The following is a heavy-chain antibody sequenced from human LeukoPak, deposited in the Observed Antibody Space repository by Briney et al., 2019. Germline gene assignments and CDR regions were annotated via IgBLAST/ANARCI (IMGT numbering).Heavy chain of an antibody. Sequence: SETLSLTCTVSGGSISSYYWSWIRQPPGKGLEWIGYIYYSGSINYNPSLKSRVTISVDTSKNQFSLKLSSVTAADTAVYYCARVHDYGDYTIYFDYWGQGTLVTVSS. CDR3: ARVHDYGDYTIYFDY. D-gene: IGHD4-17*01. J-gene: IGHJ4*02. CDR1: GGSISSYY. V-gene: IGHV4-59*01. CDR2: IYYSGSI.